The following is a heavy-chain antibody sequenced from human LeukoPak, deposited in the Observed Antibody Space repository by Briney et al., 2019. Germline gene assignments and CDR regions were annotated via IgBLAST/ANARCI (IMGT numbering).Heavy chain of an antibody. CDR2: ISYDGSNK. D-gene: IGHD2-15*01. V-gene: IGHV3-30*18. Sequence: PGGSLRLSCAASGFTFSSYGMHWVRQAPGKGLEWVAVISYDGSNKYYADSVKGRFTISRDNSKNTLYLQMNSLRAEDTAVYYCAKIVVVADREPNFDYWGQGTLVTVSS. CDR3: AKIVVVADREPNFDY. J-gene: IGHJ4*02. CDR1: GFTFSSYG.